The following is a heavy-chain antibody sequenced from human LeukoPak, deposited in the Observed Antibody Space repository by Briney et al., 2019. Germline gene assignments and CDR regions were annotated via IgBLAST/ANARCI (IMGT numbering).Heavy chain of an antibody. CDR2: IYYSGST. CDR1: GDSISNYY. D-gene: IGHD2-15*01. J-gene: IGHJ3*02. CDR3: ARDGGRDAFDI. Sequence: SETLSLTCTVSGDSISNYYWSWIRQPPGKGLEWIGYIYYSGSTNYNPSLKSRITIPVDTSKNQFSLKLSSVTTADTAVYYCARDGGRDAFDIWGQGTMVAVSS. V-gene: IGHV4-59*01.